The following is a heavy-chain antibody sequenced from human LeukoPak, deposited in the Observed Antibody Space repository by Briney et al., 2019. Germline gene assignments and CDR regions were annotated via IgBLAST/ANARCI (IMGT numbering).Heavy chain of an antibody. J-gene: IGHJ5*02. CDR3: ARVVPDSSGYYYQYNWFDP. D-gene: IGHD3-22*01. CDR2: IYYSGST. V-gene: IGHV4-59*01. CDR1: GGSISSYY. Sequence: SETLSLTCTVSGGSISSYYWSWIRQPPGKGLEWIGYIYYSGSTNYNPSLKSRVTISVDTSKNQFSLKLSSVTAADTAVYYCARVVPDSSGYYYQYNWFDPWGQETLVTVSS.